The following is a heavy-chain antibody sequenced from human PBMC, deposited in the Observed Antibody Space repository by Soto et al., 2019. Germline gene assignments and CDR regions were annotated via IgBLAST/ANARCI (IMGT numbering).Heavy chain of an antibody. Sequence: SETLSLTCAVSGYSISSGYYWGCIRQPPGKGLEWVGSIHYTGYTYYNPSLKSRATMSVDTSNNQFSLRLGSVTAADTAVYYCTRLPESLEFVDFWGQGTLGTVSS. CDR2: IHYTGYT. CDR1: GYSISSGYY. CDR3: TRLPESLEFVDF. D-gene: IGHD1-1*01. J-gene: IGHJ4*02. V-gene: IGHV4-38-2*01.